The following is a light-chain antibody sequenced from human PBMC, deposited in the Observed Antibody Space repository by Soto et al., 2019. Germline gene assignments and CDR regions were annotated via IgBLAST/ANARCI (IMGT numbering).Light chain of an antibody. V-gene: IGKV1-39*01. Sequence: DIQMTQSPSSLSASVGDRVTITCRARQTMNNYLNWYQQKPGKAPKLLIYAASSLQSGVPSRFSGSGFGTDFTLTITSLQPEDFATYYCQQTNSKPWTFGQGTRVEIK. CDR1: QTMNNY. CDR2: AAS. CDR3: QQTNSKPWT. J-gene: IGKJ1*01.